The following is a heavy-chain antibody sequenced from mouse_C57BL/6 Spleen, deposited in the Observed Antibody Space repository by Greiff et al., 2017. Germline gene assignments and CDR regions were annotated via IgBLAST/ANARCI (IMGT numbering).Heavy chain of an antibody. CDR3: TTFSVGPYFDY. J-gene: IGHJ2*01. V-gene: IGHV14-4*01. CDR2: IYPENGDT. CDR1: GFNFKDDY. Sequence: VQLQQSGAELVRPGASVKLSCTASGFNFKDDYMHWVKQRPEQGLEWIGWIYPENGDTEYASKFQGKATLTADTSSNTAYLQLVSLTSEDTAGYYCTTFSVGPYFDYGGQGTTLTVSS. D-gene: IGHD1-1*01.